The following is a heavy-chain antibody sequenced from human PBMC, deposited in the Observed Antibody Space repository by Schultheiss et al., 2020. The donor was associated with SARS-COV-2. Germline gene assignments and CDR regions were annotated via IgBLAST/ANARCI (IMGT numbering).Heavy chain of an antibody. CDR2: IYYSGST. CDR3: AREGSSVGGTDY. V-gene: IGHV4-61*05. CDR1: GGSISSSSYY. Sequence: SETLSLTCTVSGGSISSSSYYWGWIRQPPGKGLEWIGYIYYSGSTNYNPSLKSRVTISVDTSKNQFSLKLSSVTAADTAVYYCAREGSSVGGTDYWGQGTLVTVSS. D-gene: IGHD1-1*01. J-gene: IGHJ4*02.